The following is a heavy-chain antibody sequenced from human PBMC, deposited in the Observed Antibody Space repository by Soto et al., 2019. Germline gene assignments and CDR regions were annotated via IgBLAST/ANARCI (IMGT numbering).Heavy chain of an antibody. V-gene: IGHV3-74*01. J-gene: IGHJ6*03. CDR1: VFPFSGRS. Sequence: EVQLLESGGDLVQPGGSLRHACAASVFPFSGRSVHWVRQAPGKGLVWVSGIDKVGTDSTYADSVKGRFTSSRDNAKNTVYLQMNSLRVEDTAVYYCARGWFGPDVWGKGTTVTVSS. CDR2: IDKVGTDS. D-gene: IGHD3-10*01. CDR3: ARGWFGPDV.